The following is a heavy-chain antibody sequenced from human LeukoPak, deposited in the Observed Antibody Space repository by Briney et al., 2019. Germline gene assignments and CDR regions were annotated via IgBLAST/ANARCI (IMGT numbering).Heavy chain of an antibody. D-gene: IGHD1-26*01. Sequence: ASVKVSCKASGYMFTAYSIHWVRQAPGQGLELMGKINPTTRSTTYAQKFQGRVTMTSDTSTSTVYMEVSKLRPEDTAVYYCAKDAEVGDTDFFVYWGPGSLVTVSS. CDR3: AKDAEVGDTDFFVY. CDR1: GYMFTAYS. CDR2: INPTTRST. V-gene: IGHV1-46*01. J-gene: IGHJ4*02.